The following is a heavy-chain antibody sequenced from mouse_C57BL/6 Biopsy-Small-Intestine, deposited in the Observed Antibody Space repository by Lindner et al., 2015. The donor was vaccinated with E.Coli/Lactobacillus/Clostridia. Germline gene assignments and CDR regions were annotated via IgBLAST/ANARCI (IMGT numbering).Heavy chain of an antibody. J-gene: IGHJ4*01. CDR3: ARQYGGSKAGDY. Sequence: SVKVSCKASGYTFTSFAIFWVRQAPGQRLEWMGWINGGNGITQYSQKFEGRVTITRDKSATTAYLELSGLRSEDTAVYYCARQYGGSKAGDYWGQGTLVTVSS. CDR2: INGGNGIT. CDR1: GYTFTSFA. V-gene: IGHV1-84*02. D-gene: IGHD1-1*02.